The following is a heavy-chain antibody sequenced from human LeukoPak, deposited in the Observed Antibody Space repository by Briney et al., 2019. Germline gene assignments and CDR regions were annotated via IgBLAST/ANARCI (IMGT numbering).Heavy chain of an antibody. J-gene: IGHJ4*02. V-gene: IGHV3-23*01. CDR2: ISGSGGST. CDR3: AKDFLEYYDILTGYSPLDY. D-gene: IGHD3-9*01. Sequence: HPGGSLRLSCAASGFTFSSYAMSWVRQAPGKGLEWVLAISGSGGSTYYADSVKGRFTISRDNSKNTLYLQMNSLRAEDTAVYYCAKDFLEYYDILTGYSPLDYWGQGTLVTVSS. CDR1: GFTFSSYA.